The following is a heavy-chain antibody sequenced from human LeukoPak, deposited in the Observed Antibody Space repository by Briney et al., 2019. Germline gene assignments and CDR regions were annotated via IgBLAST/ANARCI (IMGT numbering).Heavy chain of an antibody. D-gene: IGHD6-13*01. CDR1: GFTFSSYS. CDR2: ISSSSSTI. Sequence: PGGSLRLSCAASGFTFSSYSMNWVRHAPGKGLEWVSYISSSSSTIYYADSVKGRFTISRDNAKNSLYLQMNSLKAEDTAVYYCARVTYSSSWYGNNYCYYYGMDVWGQGTTVTVSS. CDR3: ARVTYSSSWYGNNYCYYYGMDV. J-gene: IGHJ6*02. V-gene: IGHV3-48*01.